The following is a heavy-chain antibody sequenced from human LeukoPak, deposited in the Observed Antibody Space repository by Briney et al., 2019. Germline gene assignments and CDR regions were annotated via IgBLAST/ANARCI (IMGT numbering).Heavy chain of an antibody. Sequence: GASVKVSCKASGYTFTSYGISWVRQAPGQGLEWMGWISAYNGNTNYAQKLQGRVTMTTDTSTSTAYMELRSLRSDDTAVYYCARHENYYDSSGYYDYWGQGTLVTVSS. CDR3: ARHENYYDSSGYYDY. CDR1: GYTFTSYG. D-gene: IGHD3-22*01. V-gene: IGHV1-18*01. J-gene: IGHJ4*02. CDR2: ISAYNGNT.